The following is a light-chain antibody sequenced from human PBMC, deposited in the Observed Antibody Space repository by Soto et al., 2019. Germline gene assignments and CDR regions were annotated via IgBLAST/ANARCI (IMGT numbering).Light chain of an antibody. CDR3: QQYNSYSRT. V-gene: IGKV1-5*03. CDR2: KAS. J-gene: IGKJ1*01. Sequence: DIQMTQSPSTQSASVGDRVTITCRDSQSISSWLAWYQQKPGKAPKLLIYKASSLESGVPSRFSGSGSGTEFTLTISSLQPDDFATYYCQQYNSYSRTFGQGTKVGIK. CDR1: QSISSW.